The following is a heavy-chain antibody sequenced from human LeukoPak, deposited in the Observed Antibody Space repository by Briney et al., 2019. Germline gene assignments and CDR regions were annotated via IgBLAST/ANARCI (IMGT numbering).Heavy chain of an antibody. V-gene: IGHV1-8*01. Sequence: GASVKVSCKASGYTFTSYDINWVRQATGQGLEWMGWMNPNSGNTGYAQKFQGRVTMTRNTSINTAYMELSSLRSEDTAVYYCARGRGNMTTGSAAFDIWGQGTMVTVYS. CDR3: ARGRGNMTTGSAAFDI. CDR1: GYTFTSYD. D-gene: IGHD4-11*01. J-gene: IGHJ3*02. CDR2: MNPNSGNT.